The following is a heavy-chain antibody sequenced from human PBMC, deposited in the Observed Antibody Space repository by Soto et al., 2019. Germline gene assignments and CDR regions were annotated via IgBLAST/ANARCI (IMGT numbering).Heavy chain of an antibody. CDR1: GGTFSSYA. J-gene: IGHJ4*02. CDR3: ARGAHDYYGSGSYDPLDY. CDR2: IIPIFGTA. D-gene: IGHD3-10*01. V-gene: IGHV1-69*01. Sequence: QVQLVQSGAEVKKPGSSVKVSCKASGGTFSSYAISWVRQAPGQGLEWMGGIIPIFGTANYAQKFQGRVTITADESTSTAYMELSSLRSEDTAVYYCARGAHDYYGSGSYDPLDYWGQGTLVTVSS.